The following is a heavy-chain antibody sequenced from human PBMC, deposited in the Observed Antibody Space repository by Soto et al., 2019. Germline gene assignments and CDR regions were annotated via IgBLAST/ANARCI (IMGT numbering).Heavy chain of an antibody. V-gene: IGHV1-69*04. Sequence: GASVKVSCKASGFTFTSYGISWVRQAPGQGLEWMGRIIPILGIANYAQKFQGRVTITADKSTSTAYMELSSLRSEDTAVYYCARDGGSSSHFDYWGQGTLVTV. D-gene: IGHD6-6*01. CDR3: ARDGGSSSHFDY. J-gene: IGHJ4*02. CDR1: GFTFTSYG. CDR2: IIPILGIA.